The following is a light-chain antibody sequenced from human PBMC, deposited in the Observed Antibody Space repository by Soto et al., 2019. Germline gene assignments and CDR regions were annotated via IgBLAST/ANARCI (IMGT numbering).Light chain of an antibody. CDR2: GAS. CDR1: QRISSSY. Sequence: EIVLTQSPGTLSLSPGERATLSCRASQRISSSYLAWYQQKPGQAPRLLIQGASSRATGIPDRFSGSGSGTAFTLTISRLEPEEFAVYYCQQFGSSAWTFGLGTKVEVK. V-gene: IGKV3-20*01. J-gene: IGKJ1*01. CDR3: QQFGSSAWT.